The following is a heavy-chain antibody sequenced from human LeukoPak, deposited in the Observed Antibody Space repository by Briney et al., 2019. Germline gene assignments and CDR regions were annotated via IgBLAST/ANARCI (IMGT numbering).Heavy chain of an antibody. V-gene: IGHV3-30*02. CDR1: GFTFSSYG. J-gene: IGHJ4*02. CDR3: AKSQRAPYYFDY. CDR2: IRYDGSNK. Sequence: GGSLRLSCAASGFTFSSYGIHWVRQAPGKGLEWVAFIRYDGSNKYYADSVKGRFTISRDNSKNTLYLQMNSLRAEDTAVYYCAKSQRAPYYFDYWGQGTLVTVSS.